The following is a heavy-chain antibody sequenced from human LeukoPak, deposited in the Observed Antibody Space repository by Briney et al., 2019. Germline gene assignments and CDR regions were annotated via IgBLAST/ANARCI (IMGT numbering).Heavy chain of an antibody. CDR1: GGSISNYY. Sequence: PSETLSLTCTVSGGSISNYYWNWIRQPPGKGLEWIGYIYSGNTNYNPSLKSRITISVDTSKNQFSLNLTSVTAADTAVYYCARGSSGWYSHLGYWGQGTLVTVSS. V-gene: IGHV4-59*01. J-gene: IGHJ4*02. CDR3: ARGSSGWYSHLGY. CDR2: IYSGNT. D-gene: IGHD6-19*01.